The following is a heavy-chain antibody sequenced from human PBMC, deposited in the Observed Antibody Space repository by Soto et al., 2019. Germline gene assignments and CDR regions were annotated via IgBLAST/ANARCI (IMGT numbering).Heavy chain of an antibody. J-gene: IGHJ4*02. Sequence: EVQLVESGGGLVKPGGSLRLSCAASGFTFSSYSMNWVRQAPGKGLEWVSSISSSSSYIYYADSVKGRFTISRDNAKNSLYLQMNSLRAEDTAVYYCARERGYCSYGVCYTGYYFDYWGQGTLVTVSS. CDR2: ISSSSSYI. D-gene: IGHD2-8*01. V-gene: IGHV3-21*01. CDR3: ARERGYCSYGVCYTGYYFDY. CDR1: GFTFSSYS.